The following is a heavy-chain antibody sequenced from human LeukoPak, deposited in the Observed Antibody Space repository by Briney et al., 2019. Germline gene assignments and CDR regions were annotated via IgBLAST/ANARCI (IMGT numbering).Heavy chain of an antibody. D-gene: IGHD2-15*01. CDR1: GGSFSGYY. J-gene: IGHJ4*02. CDR3: ARVLGYCSGGSCYESYFDY. CDR2: INHSGST. Sequence: SGTLSLTCAVYGGSFSGYYWSWIRQPPGKGLECIGEINHSGSTNYNPSLKSRVTISVDTSKNQFSLKLSSVTAADTAVYYCARVLGYCSGGSCYESYFDYWGQGTLVTVSS. V-gene: IGHV4-34*01.